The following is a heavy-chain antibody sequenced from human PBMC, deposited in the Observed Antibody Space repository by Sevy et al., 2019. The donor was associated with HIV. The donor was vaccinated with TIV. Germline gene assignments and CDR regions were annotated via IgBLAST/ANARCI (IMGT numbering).Heavy chain of an antibody. V-gene: IGHV3-7*01. CDR2: IKQDGSVK. Sequence: GGSLRLSCAASGFSLNSYWMNWVRQAPGKGLEWVANIKQDGSVKYYVDSVKGRFTISRDNARNLLYLQMNSLRVEDTALYYCVRAIAAAGSFWGQGTLVTVSS. CDR3: VRAIAAAGSF. CDR1: GFSLNSYW. D-gene: IGHD6-13*01. J-gene: IGHJ4*02.